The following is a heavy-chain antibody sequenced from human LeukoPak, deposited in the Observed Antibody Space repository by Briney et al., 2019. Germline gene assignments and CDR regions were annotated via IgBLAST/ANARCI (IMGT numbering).Heavy chain of an antibody. D-gene: IGHD2-2*01. J-gene: IGHJ4*02. Sequence: GESLKISCKGSGYSFTNYWIGWVRQMPGKGLEWMGIIYLGDSDTRYSPSFQGQVTISADKSISIAYLQWSSLKASDTAMYYCARKGRYCSSTNCPFDYWGQGTLVTVSS. CDR3: ARKGRYCSSTNCPFDY. CDR1: GYSFTNYW. V-gene: IGHV5-51*01. CDR2: IYLGDSDT.